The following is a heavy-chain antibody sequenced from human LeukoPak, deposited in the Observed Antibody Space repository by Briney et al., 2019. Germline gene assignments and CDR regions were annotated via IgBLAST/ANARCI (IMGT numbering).Heavy chain of an antibody. J-gene: IGHJ5*02. D-gene: IGHD3-9*01. CDR1: GVSTSSYY. Sequence: SQTLSLTCRVSGVSTSSYYWSWIRQPARKGLEWIGRIHIVGRTNYNPSLKSQVTMSVDTSKNQFSLRLSSVPAADTAVYYGVRSWLNQPYNWFDPWGQGTLVTVSS. CDR3: VRSWLNQPYNWFDP. V-gene: IGHV4-4*07. CDR2: IHIVGRT.